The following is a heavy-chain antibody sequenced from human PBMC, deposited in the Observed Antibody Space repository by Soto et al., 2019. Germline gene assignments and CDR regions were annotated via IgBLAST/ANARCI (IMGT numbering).Heavy chain of an antibody. J-gene: IGHJ4*02. CDR3: AKGRGGSGSLTPRVDF. D-gene: IGHD3-10*01. CDR1: ESTFTNNP. Sequence: EVQLLESGGGLVQPGGSRKLPGEASESTFTNNPITGFRQAQGKGLKWVSAISGGGDTTSYADSVKGRFTVSRDGSKNTLYLQMSSLRAEDTALYYCAKGRGGSGSLTPRVDFWGQGTLVTVSS. CDR2: ISGGGDTT. V-gene: IGHV3-23*01.